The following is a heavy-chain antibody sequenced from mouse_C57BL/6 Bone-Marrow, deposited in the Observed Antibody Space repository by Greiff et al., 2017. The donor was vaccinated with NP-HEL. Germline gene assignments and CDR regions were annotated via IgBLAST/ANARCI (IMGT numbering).Heavy chain of an antibody. Sequence: QVQLQQPGAELVKPGASVKLSCKASGYTFTSYWMHWVKQRPGQGLEWIGMIHPNSGSTNYNEKFKSKATLTVDKSSSTAYMQLSSLTSEDSAVYYCARVGGNYGFAYWGRGNRVTVSA. CDR1: GYTFTSYW. CDR3: ARVGGNYGFAY. J-gene: IGHJ3*01. CDR2: IHPNSGST. D-gene: IGHD2-1*01. V-gene: IGHV1-64*01.